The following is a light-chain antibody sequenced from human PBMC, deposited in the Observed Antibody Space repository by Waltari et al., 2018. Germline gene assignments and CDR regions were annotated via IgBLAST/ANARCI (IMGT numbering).Light chain of an antibody. V-gene: IGKV1-9*01. CDR1: QDISIY. J-gene: IGKJ3*01. CDR3: QQLSGFPFT. CDR2: AAS. Sequence: DIQLTQSPSFLSASVGDRVTITCRASQDISIYLAWYQQKPGKAPKLLISAASTLQAGVPSRFSGGGSGTEFTLTISSLQPEDFATYYCQQLSGFPFTFGPGTKVDVK.